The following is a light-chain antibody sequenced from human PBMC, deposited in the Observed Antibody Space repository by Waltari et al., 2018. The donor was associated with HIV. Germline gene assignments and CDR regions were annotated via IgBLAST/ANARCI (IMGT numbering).Light chain of an antibody. CDR1: RSDVGAYKF. Sequence: QSALTQPRSVSGSPGQSVTISCTGTRSDVGAYKFVSWYQQHPGKAPKLLIYDVTTRPSGVPDRVSGSKSGNSASLIISGLQAGDEAHYFCCSYAGNYAWVFGGGTKLTVL. CDR2: DVT. J-gene: IGLJ3*02. CDR3: CSYAGNYAWV. V-gene: IGLV2-11*01.